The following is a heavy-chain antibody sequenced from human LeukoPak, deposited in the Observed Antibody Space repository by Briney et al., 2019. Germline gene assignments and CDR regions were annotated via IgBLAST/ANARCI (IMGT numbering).Heavy chain of an antibody. CDR2: IYTSGST. CDR1: GGSISSGSYY. D-gene: IGHD3-3*01. CDR3: ARDGGDYFDY. J-gene: IGHJ4*02. Sequence: SQTLSLTCTVSGGSISSGSYYWSWIRQPAGKGLEWIGRIYTSGSTNYNPSLKSRVTISVDTSKNQFSLKLSSVTAADTAVYYCARDGGDYFDYWGQGTLVTVSS. V-gene: IGHV4-61*02.